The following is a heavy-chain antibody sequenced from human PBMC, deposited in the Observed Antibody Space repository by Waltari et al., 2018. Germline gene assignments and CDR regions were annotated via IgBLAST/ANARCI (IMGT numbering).Heavy chain of an antibody. V-gene: IGHV4-34*01. CDR2: INHSGST. J-gene: IGHJ6*03. CDR3: ARIGILEWLLIRDYYYMDV. Sequence: QVQLQQWGAGLLKPSETLSLTCAVYGGSFSGYYWSWIRQPQGTGLEWIGEINHSGSTNYTPPLKSRVTISVDPSKNQFSLTLSSVTAADTAVYYCARIGILEWLLIRDYYYMDVWGKGTTVTISS. CDR1: GGSFSGYY. D-gene: IGHD3-3*01.